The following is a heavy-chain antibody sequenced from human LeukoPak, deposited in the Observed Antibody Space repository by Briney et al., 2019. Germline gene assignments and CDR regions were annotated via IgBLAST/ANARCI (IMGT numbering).Heavy chain of an antibody. J-gene: IGHJ3*02. CDR1: GFTFSSYL. Sequence: PGGPLRLSCAASGFTFSSYLMICVRQAPGKGREWVANIKQDGSEKYYVDSVKGRFTISRDNAKNSLYLQMNSLRAEDTAVYYCAREGASDAFDIWGQGTMVTVSS. CDR2: IKQDGSEK. CDR3: AREGASDAFDI. V-gene: IGHV3-7*01.